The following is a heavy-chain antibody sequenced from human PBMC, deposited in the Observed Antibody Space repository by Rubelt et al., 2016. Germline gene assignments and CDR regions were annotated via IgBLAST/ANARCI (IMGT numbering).Heavy chain of an antibody. J-gene: IGHJ4*02. CDR2: INPNSGVT. CDR3: VRENWYYDN. V-gene: IGHV1-2*02. Sequence: QVQLVQSGAEVKKPGASVKVSCKASGYTFTTYYMHWVRQAPGQGLEWMAWINPNSGVTNYAQKFQGRVALTRDTSVSTVSMELSRLTSDDTAVYYCVRENWYYDNWGQGTLVTVSS. CDR1: GYTFTTYY. D-gene: IGHD1-7*01.